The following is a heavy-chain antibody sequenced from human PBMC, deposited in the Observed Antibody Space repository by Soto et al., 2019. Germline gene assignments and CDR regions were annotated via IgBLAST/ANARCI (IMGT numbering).Heavy chain of an antibody. V-gene: IGHV3-21*01. CDR3: ARVTFYYVSGRDYYYMDV. J-gene: IGHJ6*03. D-gene: IGHD3-10*01. CDR2: ISNIGTYI. CDR1: GFTFSSFS. Sequence: GGSLRLSCAASGFTFSSFSLTWVRQAPGKGLEWVSSISNIGTYIYYADSVKGRFTISRDNAKNALYLQMNSLRAEDTAVYYCARVTFYYVSGRDYYYMDVWGKGTTVTVSS.